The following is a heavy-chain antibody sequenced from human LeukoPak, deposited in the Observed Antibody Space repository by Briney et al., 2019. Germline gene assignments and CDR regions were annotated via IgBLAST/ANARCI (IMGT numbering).Heavy chain of an antibody. Sequence: ASVKVSCKASGYTFTSYGVSWVQQAPGQGLEWMGWISAYNGNTNYAQKLQGRVTMTTDTSTSTAYMELRSLRSDDTAVYYCARGVVGATSPAFDIWGQGTMVTVSS. CDR2: ISAYNGNT. CDR3: ARGVVGATSPAFDI. V-gene: IGHV1-18*01. D-gene: IGHD1-26*01. J-gene: IGHJ3*02. CDR1: GYTFTSYG.